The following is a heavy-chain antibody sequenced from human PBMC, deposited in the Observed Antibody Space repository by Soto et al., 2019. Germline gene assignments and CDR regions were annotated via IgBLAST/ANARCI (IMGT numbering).Heavy chain of an antibody. V-gene: IGHV4-30-2*01. CDR2: IYSSGRS. Sequence: SETLSLTCAVSGASISNGDYSWSWIRQPPGRALEWIGYIYSSGRSDYNPSLKSRVTISIDRSKNQFSLRLTSVTAADAAVYYCDRGRAGPFFDFWGQGALVT. J-gene: IGHJ5*01. D-gene: IGHD6-25*01. CDR1: GASISNGDYS. CDR3: DRGRAGPFFDF.